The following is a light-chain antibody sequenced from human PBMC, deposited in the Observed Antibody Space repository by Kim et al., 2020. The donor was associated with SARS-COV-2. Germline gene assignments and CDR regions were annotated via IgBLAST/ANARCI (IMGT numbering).Light chain of an antibody. V-gene: IGLV3-1*01. CDR3: QAWDSSTAV. J-gene: IGLJ2*01. CDR1: KMGDKY. Sequence: VSPGQTASITCSGDKMGDKYSCWYQQKPGQSPVLVIYQDSKRPSGIPERFSGSNSGNTATLTISGTQAMDEADYYCQAWDSSTAVFGGGTKLTVL. CDR2: QDS.